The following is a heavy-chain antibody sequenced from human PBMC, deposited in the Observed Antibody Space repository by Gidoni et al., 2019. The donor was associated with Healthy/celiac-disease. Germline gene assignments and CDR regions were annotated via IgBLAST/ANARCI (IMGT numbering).Heavy chain of an antibody. CDR1: GYTFTGYY. D-gene: IGHD3-3*01. Sequence: QVQLVQSGAAVKKPGASVKVSCKASGYTFTGYYMHWVRQAPGQGLEWMGWINPNSGGTNYAQKFQGWVTMTRDTSISTAYMELSRLRSDDTAVYYGARVGALRSYGYYGMDVWGQGTTVTVSS. V-gene: IGHV1-2*04. CDR2: INPNSGGT. CDR3: ARVGALRSYGYYGMDV. J-gene: IGHJ6*02.